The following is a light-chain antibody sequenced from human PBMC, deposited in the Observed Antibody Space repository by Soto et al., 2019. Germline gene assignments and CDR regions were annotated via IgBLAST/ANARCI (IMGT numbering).Light chain of an antibody. J-gene: IGLJ1*01. CDR1: SSDVGAYNY. V-gene: IGLV2-14*01. Sequence: LTQPASVSGSPGQSITISCTGTSSDVGAYNYVSWYQQYPGKAPKVIIFEVRKRPSGVSNRFSGSKSGDTASLTISGLQAEDEADYYCSSYRSSTTFVFGTGTKVTVL. CDR2: EVR. CDR3: SSYRSSTTFV.